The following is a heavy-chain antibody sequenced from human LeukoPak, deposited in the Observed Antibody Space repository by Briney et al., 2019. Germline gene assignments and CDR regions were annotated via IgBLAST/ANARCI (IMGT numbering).Heavy chain of an antibody. D-gene: IGHD2-2*01. Sequence: SVKVSCKASGGTFSSYAISWVRQAPGQGLGWMGGIIPMFGTAKYAQKFQGRVTITADESTSTAYMELSSLRSEDTAVYYCARGRCSSTSCYSDYWGQGTLVTVSS. J-gene: IGHJ4*02. CDR3: ARGRCSSTSCYSDY. CDR2: IIPMFGTA. V-gene: IGHV1-69*01. CDR1: GGTFSSYA.